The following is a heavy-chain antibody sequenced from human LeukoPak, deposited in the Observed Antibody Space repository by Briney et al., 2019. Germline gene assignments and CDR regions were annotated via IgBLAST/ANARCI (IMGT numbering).Heavy chain of an antibody. CDR1: GFTFSRYA. Sequence: GGSLRLSCAASGFTFSRYAMSWVRQAPGKGLEWVANIKQDGSEKYYVDSVKGRFTISRDNAKNSLYLQMNSLRAEDTAVYHCARGGGGSDYWGQGTLVTVSS. CDR3: ARGGGGSDY. CDR2: IKQDGSEK. J-gene: IGHJ4*02. V-gene: IGHV3-7*03.